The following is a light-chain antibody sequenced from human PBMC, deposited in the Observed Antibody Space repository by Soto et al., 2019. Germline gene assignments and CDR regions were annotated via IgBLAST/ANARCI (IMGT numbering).Light chain of an antibody. CDR3: QQYDVWPPYT. J-gene: IGKJ2*01. CDR2: GAS. CDR1: QSVGSN. Sequence: EIVMTQSPASLSVSPGETATLSCRASQSVGSNLAWYQQKPGQAPRVVTRGASNRATDIPVRFSGSGSGTEFTLTSSNLQSEDVAVYYCQQYDVWPPYTFAQGTKVEIK. V-gene: IGKV3-15*01.